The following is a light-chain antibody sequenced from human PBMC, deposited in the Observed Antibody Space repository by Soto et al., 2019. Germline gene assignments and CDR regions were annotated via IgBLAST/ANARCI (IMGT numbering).Light chain of an antibody. CDR1: SSDVGAYNY. Sequence: QSALTQPPSASGSPGQSVTISCTGTSSDVGAYNYVSWFQQHPGKAPKLMIYEVTKRPSGVPDRFSGSKSGNTASLTVSGLQAEDEADYYCQSYDNNSDYVFGTGTKITVL. V-gene: IGLV2-8*01. J-gene: IGLJ1*01. CDR3: QSYDNNSDYV. CDR2: EVT.